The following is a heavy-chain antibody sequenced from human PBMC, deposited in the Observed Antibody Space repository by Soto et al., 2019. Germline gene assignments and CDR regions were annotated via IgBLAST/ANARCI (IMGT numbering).Heavy chain of an antibody. D-gene: IGHD4-17*01. J-gene: IGHJ2*01. CDR2: IGSAGDT. CDR3: ARRYGDYRYWYFDL. CDR1: GFTSSSHD. Sequence: GGSLRLSCAASGFTSSSHDMHWVRQATGKGLEWVSAIGSAGDTYYPGSVKGRFTISRENAKNSLYLQMNSLRVEDTAVYYCARRYGDYRYWYFDLWGRGTLVTVSS. V-gene: IGHV3-13*01.